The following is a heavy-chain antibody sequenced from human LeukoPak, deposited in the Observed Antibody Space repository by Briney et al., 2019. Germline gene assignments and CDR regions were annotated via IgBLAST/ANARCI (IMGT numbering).Heavy chain of an antibody. CDR3: ARVRFLEWSPFDY. J-gene: IGHJ4*02. D-gene: IGHD3-3*01. CDR2: ISSSSSYI. V-gene: IGHV3-21*01. Sequence: GGSLRLSCAASGFTFSSYSMNWVRQAPGKGLEWVSSISSSSSYIYYADSVKGRFTISRDNAKNTLYLQMNSLRAEDTAVYYCARVRFLEWSPFDYWGQGTLVTVSS. CDR1: GFTFSSYS.